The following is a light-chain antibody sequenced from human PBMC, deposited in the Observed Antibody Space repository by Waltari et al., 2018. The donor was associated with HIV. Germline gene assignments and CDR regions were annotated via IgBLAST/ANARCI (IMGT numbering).Light chain of an antibody. CDR2: ATS. CDR3: QQYGGSPLT. V-gene: IGKV3-20*01. J-gene: IGKJ4*01. Sequence: EIVLTQSPGTLSFSAEERATLHCRARQSLGSSELSWYQQRPGQAPSLLLYATSTRATGIPDRFSGSGSGTDFTLTISRLEPEDFAFYYCQQYGGSPLTFGGGTKVEI. CDR1: QSLGSSE.